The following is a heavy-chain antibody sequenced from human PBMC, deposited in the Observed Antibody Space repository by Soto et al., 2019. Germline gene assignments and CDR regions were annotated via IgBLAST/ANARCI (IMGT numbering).Heavy chain of an antibody. CDR3: AAATTWNFHFHY. CDR1: GFTISTHG. V-gene: IGHV3-33*01. CDR2: IWYDGSNR. D-gene: IGHD1-7*01. Sequence: GGSLRLSCAASGFTISTHGMHWVRQAPGKGLEWVANIWYDGSNRFYADSVKGRLTISKDNSKNTLYLQMSSLRAEDTAVYYCAAATTWNFHFHYWGQGTQVTVSS. J-gene: IGHJ4*02.